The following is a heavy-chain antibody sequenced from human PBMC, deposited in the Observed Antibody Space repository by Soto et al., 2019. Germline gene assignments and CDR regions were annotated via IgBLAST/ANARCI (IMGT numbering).Heavy chain of an antibody. CDR1: GGIFSSYV. CDR2: FNPILKTA. D-gene: IGHD3-10*01. J-gene: IGHJ6*02. CDR3: ATKRTSYYGSGSYYNQPYYYYVMAV. Sequence: GASVKVSCKAPGGIFSSYVINWVRQAPGQGLEWMGGFNPILKTADHAQTFQGRVTITADESTSTAYMELSSLRSDDTAVYFCATKRTSYYGSGSYYNQPYYYYVMAVWGQGTTVTVSS. V-gene: IGHV1-69*13.